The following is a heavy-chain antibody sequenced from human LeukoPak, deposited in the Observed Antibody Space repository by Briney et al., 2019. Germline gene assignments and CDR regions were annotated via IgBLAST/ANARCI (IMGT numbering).Heavy chain of an antibody. CDR1: GFTFSSYG. CDR3: ARGGLVRGTINSLIAFDI. CDR2: IRYDGSNK. D-gene: IGHD3-10*01. J-gene: IGHJ3*02. V-gene: IGHV3-30*02. Sequence: GGSLRLSCAASGFTFSSYGMHWVRQAPGKGLEWVAFIRYDGSNKYYADSVKGRFTISRDNSKNTLYLQMNSLRAEDTAVYYCARGGLVRGTINSLIAFDIWGQGTMVTVS.